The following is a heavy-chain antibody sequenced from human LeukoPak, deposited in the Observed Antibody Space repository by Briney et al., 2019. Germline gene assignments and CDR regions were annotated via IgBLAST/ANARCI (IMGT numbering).Heavy chain of an antibody. D-gene: IGHD3-22*01. J-gene: IGHJ3*02. CDR1: DDSITIYY. Sequence: PSETLSLTRTVSDDSITIYYWSWIRQPPGKGLEWIGYIDHTGITNYNPSLNSRVTISRDTSKNHFSLELSSATAADTAVYFCARGPYSYDSSGAFDIWGQGTMVTVSS. V-gene: IGHV4-59*01. CDR2: IDHTGIT. CDR3: ARGPYSYDSSGAFDI.